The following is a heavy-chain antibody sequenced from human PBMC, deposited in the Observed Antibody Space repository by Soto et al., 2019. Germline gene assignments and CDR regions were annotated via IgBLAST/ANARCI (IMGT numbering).Heavy chain of an antibody. CDR2: IRASNGNT. V-gene: IGHV1-18*01. J-gene: IGHJ5*02. Sequence: QVHLVQPGAEVKKPGASVKVSCKASGYTFSTYGISWVRQAPGQGLEWMGWIRASNGNTNYAQKFQDRVTMTTDTSTNTAYMDLRSLRSDDTAVYYCARENSDYVWGSYRSPNWFDPWGQGTLVTVSS. CDR1: GYTFSTYG. D-gene: IGHD3-16*02. CDR3: ARENSDYVWGSYRSPNWFDP.